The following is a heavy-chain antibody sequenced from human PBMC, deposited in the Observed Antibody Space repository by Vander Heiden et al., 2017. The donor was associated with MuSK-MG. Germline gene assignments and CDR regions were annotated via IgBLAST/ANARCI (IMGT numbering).Heavy chain of an antibody. D-gene: IGHD3-10*01. CDR2: ISWNSGSI. CDR3: AKDRSGSSTMVRGFDD. V-gene: IGHV3-9*01. CDR1: GFTFDDYA. Sequence: EVQLVESGGGLVQPGRSLRLSCAASGFTFDDYAMHWVRQAPGKGLEWVSGISWNSGSIGYADSGKGRVTISRDNAKNSRDLKRNSLRAEDTALYYCAKDRSGSSTMVRGFDDWGQGTLVTVSS. J-gene: IGHJ4*02.